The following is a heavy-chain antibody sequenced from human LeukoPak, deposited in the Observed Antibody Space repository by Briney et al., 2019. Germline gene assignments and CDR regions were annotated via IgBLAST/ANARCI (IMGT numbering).Heavy chain of an antibody. D-gene: IGHD3-22*01. J-gene: IGHJ4*02. CDR3: ARDKGDYDTSGSLFIF. CDR1: GFSFSNYA. V-gene: IGHV3-7*03. Sequence: GGSLRLSCVPSGFSFSNYAMSWVRQAPRKGLEWVANIKQDGSEMHYVDSMKGRFTISRDNAKNSLYLQMNSLRAEDTAVYYCARDKGDYDTSGSLFIFGGQGTLVTVSS. CDR2: IKQDGSEM.